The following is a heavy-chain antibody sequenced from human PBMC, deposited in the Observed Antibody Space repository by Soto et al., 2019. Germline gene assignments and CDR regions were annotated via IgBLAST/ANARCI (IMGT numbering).Heavy chain of an antibody. V-gene: IGHV4-59*11. J-gene: IGHJ4*02. D-gene: IGHD3-10*01. CDR3: ARLNAGSYYNGIFDY. CDR2: IYNIGGT. Sequence: SETLSLTCTVSGGSISGHLWSWIRQPPGKGLEYIGYIYNIGGTNYNPSLNSRVSMSVDTSKSQISLQLTSVTAADTAVYYCARLNAGSYYNGIFDYWGQGTLVTVSS. CDR1: GGSISGHL.